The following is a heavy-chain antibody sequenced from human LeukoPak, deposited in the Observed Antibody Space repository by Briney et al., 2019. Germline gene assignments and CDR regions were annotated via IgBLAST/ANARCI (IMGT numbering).Heavy chain of an antibody. CDR2: ISAYNGNT. D-gene: IGHD1-26*01. CDR3: ARDGARPEDHDAFDI. Sequence: ASVTVSFKASVYTFTIYGFSWVRQAPGQGLEWMGWISAYNGNTNYAQKLQGRVIMTTDTSTSTTYMELRSLRSDDTAVYYCARDGARPEDHDAFDIWGQGTMLTVSS. V-gene: IGHV1-18*01. J-gene: IGHJ3*02. CDR1: VYTFTIYG.